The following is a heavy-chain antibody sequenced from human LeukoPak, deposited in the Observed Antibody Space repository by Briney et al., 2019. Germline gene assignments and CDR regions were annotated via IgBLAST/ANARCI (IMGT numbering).Heavy chain of an antibody. Sequence: PGGSLRLSCAASGFTFDDYAMHWVRQAPGKCLEWVSIISGDGGSTYHADSVKGRFTISRDNSKNSLYLQMNSLRTEDTALYYCARDISSYGGKHPGIDYWGQGTLVTVSS. J-gene: IGHJ4*02. CDR2: ISGDGGST. D-gene: IGHD5-18*01. CDR1: GFTFDDYA. V-gene: IGHV3-43*02. CDR3: ARDISSYGGKHPGIDY.